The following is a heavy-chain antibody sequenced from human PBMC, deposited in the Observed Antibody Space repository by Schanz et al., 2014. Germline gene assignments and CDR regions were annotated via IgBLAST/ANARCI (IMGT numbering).Heavy chain of an antibody. D-gene: IGHD3-10*01. V-gene: IGHV1-46*03. J-gene: IGHJ3*01. CDR3: ATNSPFRMVRGSNAFDA. Sequence: QVQLVQSGAEVKKPGVSVKVSCKASGYTFTTYYIHWFRQAPGQGLEWMGLINPSVGNTNYAQKFRGRVTMTRDTSTSTVYMELSSLRSEDTAVYYCATNSPFRMVRGSNAFDAWGQGTMVTVSS. CDR1: GYTFTTYY. CDR2: INPSVGNT.